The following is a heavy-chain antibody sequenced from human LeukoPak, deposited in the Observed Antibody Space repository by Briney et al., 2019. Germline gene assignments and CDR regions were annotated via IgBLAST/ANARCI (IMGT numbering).Heavy chain of an antibody. CDR1: GGSISSYY. V-gene: IGHV4-59*12. CDR3: ARTTGITGTTFGWFDP. J-gene: IGHJ5*02. CDR2: IYYSGST. D-gene: IGHD1-7*01. Sequence: PSETLSLTCTVSGGSISSYYWSWIRQPPGKGLEWIGYIYYSGSTNYNPSLKSRVTISVDTSKNQFSLKLSSVTAADTAVYYCARTTGITGTTFGWFDPWGQGTLVTVSS.